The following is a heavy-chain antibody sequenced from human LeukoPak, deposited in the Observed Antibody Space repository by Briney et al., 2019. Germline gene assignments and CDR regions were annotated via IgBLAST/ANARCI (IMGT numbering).Heavy chain of an antibody. V-gene: IGHV4-30-4*08. J-gene: IGHJ4*02. CDR2: IYYSGST. CDR3: ARVVFPFGVVIITPGTFDY. Sequence: PSQTLSLTCTVSGGSISSGDYYWSWIRQPPGKGLGWIGYIYYSGSTYYNPSLKSRVTISVDTSKNQFFLKLSSVTAADTAVYYCARVVFPFGVVIITPGTFDYWGPGTLVTVSS. D-gene: IGHD3-3*01. CDR1: GGSISSGDYY.